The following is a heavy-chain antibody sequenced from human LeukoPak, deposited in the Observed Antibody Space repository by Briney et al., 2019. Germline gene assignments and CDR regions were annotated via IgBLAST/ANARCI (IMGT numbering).Heavy chain of an antibody. Sequence: SETLSLTCTVSDYSINSGYYWDWIRQPPGKGLEWVGSIYHSGSTYYNPSLKSRVTISVDTSKNQFSLKLSSVTAADTAVYYCARVGSGYCSDGSCYIPNWFDPWGQGTLVTVSS. J-gene: IGHJ5*02. CDR3: ARVGSGYCSDGSCYIPNWFDP. D-gene: IGHD2-15*01. V-gene: IGHV4-38-2*02. CDR2: IYHSGST. CDR1: DYSINSGYY.